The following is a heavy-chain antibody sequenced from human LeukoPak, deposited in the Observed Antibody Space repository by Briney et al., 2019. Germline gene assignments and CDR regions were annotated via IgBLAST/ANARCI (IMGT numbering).Heavy chain of an antibody. V-gene: IGHV4-30-4*01. J-gene: IGHJ6*02. CDR3: ARTTTVTTSLAYYYYGMDV. Sequence: SSETLSRTCTVSGGSISSGDYYWRWIRQPPGKGLEWIGYIYYSGSTYYNPSLKSRVTISVDTSKNQFSLKLSSVTAADTAVYYCARTTTVTTSLAYYYYGMDVWGQGTTVTVSS. CDR2: IYYSGST. CDR1: GGSISSGDYY. D-gene: IGHD4-17*01.